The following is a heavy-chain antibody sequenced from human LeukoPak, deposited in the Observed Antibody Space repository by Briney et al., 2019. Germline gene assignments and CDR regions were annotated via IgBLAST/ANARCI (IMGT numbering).Heavy chain of an antibody. D-gene: IGHD2-15*01. CDR1: GGSISSGGYS. J-gene: IGHJ6*02. V-gene: IGHV4-30-2*01. Sequence: SETLSLTCAVSGGSISSGGYSCSWIRQPPGKGLEWIGYIYHSGSTYYNPSLKSRVTISVDSSKNQFSLKLSSVTAADTAVYYCARAEGYCSGGSCHYYYGMDVWGQGTTVTVSS. CDR2: IYHSGST. CDR3: ARAEGYCSGGSCHYYYGMDV.